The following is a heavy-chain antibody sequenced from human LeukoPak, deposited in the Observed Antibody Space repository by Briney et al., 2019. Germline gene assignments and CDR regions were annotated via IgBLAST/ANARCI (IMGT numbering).Heavy chain of an antibody. CDR1: GYTFNNYD. CDR3: ARGLRTSGYSH. D-gene: IGHD3-22*01. V-gene: IGHV1-46*02. J-gene: IGHJ4*02. CDR2: INPNDDST. Sequence: ASVKVSCKASGYTFNNYDMHWVRQAPGQGLESMGIINPNDDSTSYAQKFQGRVTMTRDTSTSTVYVELSSLRSEDTAVYYCARGLRTSGYSHWGQGTLVTVSS.